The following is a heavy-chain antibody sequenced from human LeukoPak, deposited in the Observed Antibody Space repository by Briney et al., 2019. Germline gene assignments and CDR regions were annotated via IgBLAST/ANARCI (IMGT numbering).Heavy chain of an antibody. CDR3: ARVGPAMVRGVIYYFDY. V-gene: IGHV3-48*03. J-gene: IGHJ4*02. Sequence: PGGSLRLSCAASGFTFSSYEMNWVRQAPGKGLEWVSYICSGGSTIYYADSVKGRFTISRDNAKNSLYLQMSSLRAEDTAVYYCARVGPAMVRGVIYYFDYWGQGTLVTVSS. CDR2: ICSGGSTI. CDR1: GFTFSSYE. D-gene: IGHD3-10*01.